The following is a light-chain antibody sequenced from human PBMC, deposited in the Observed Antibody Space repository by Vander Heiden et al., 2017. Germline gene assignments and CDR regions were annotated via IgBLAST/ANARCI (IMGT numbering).Light chain of an antibody. J-gene: IGLJ2*01. CDR1: SSHIGSTT. CDR2: MNN. V-gene: IGLV1-44*01. Sequence: QSVLTQPPSASGTPGQRVTISCSGSSSHIGSTTVNCYQQLPGTAHKLLIYMNNQRPSGVHYRFPGSNSGTSASLAISGLQSEDDADYYCAAWDDSLNGRVVFGGGTKLTVL. CDR3: AAWDDSLNGRVV.